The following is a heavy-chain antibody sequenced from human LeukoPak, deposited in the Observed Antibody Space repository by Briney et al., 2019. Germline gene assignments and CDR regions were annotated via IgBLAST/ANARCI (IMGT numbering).Heavy chain of an antibody. CDR1: GFTFNTYS. Sequence: GGSLRLSCAASGFTFNTYSMHWVRQAPGKGLEWVSGISWNSGSIGYADSVQGRFTISRDNAKNSLYLQMNSLRAEDTALYYCARTLVRGVIRPNGMDVWGQGTTVTVSS. V-gene: IGHV3-9*01. D-gene: IGHD3-10*01. CDR3: ARTLVRGVIRPNGMDV. J-gene: IGHJ6*02. CDR2: ISWNSGSI.